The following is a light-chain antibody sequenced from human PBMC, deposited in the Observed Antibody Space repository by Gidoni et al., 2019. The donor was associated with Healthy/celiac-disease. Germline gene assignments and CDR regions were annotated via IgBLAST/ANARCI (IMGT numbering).Light chain of an antibody. CDR3: GTWDSSLSAGWV. CDR1: SSNSGNNY. V-gene: IGLV1-51*01. CDR2: DNN. Sequence: QSVLTQPPSVSAPPGQKVTISCSGSSSNSGNNYVSWYQQLPGTAPKLLIYDNNKPPSGIPDRFSGSKSGTSATLGITGLQTGDEADYYCGTWDSSLSAGWVFGGGTKLTVL. J-gene: IGLJ3*02.